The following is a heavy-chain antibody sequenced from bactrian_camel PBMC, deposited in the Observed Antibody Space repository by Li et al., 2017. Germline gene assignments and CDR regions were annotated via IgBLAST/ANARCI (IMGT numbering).Heavy chain of an antibody. D-gene: IGHD1*01. J-gene: IGHJ4*01. Sequence: VQLVESGGGLVQPGGSLRLSCAASGFTFSTYAMSWVRQAPGKGLEWVSLITSSGGTPLYADSVKGRFTISRDNAKNTLYLQLNGLLTEDTAFYYCARDEPLAEGFYNYWGQGTQVTVS. V-gene: IGHV3S31*01. CDR2: ITSSGGTP. CDR3: ARDEPLAEGFYNY. CDR1: GFTFSTYA.